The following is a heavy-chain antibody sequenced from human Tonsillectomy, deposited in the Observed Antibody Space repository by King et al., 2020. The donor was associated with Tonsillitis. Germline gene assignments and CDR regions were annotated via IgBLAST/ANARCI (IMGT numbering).Heavy chain of an antibody. CDR2: IYPGDSDT. Sequence: EVQLVESGAEVKKPGESLKISCKGSGYSFTSYWIGWVRQMPGKGLEWMGIIYPGDSDTKYSPSFQGQVTIAADKSISTAYLQWRSLKASDTAMYYCARVARYSSSWNYGPFHYWGQGTLVTVSS. V-gene: IGHV5-51*01. J-gene: IGHJ4*02. CDR1: GYSFTSYW. CDR3: ARVARYSSSWNYGPFHY. D-gene: IGHD6-13*01.